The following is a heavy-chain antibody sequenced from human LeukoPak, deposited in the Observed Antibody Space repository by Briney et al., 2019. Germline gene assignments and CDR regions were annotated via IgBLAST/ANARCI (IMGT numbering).Heavy chain of an antibody. D-gene: IGHD1-26*01. Sequence: GRSLRLSCAASGFTFSSYGMHWVRQAPGKGLEWVAAIWYDGSNKYYADSVKGRFTISRDNSKNTLYLQMNSLRAEDTAVYYCARKVAGEWELLSDYWGQGTLVTVSS. V-gene: IGHV3-33*01. CDR3: ARKVAGEWELLSDY. CDR1: GFTFSSYG. J-gene: IGHJ4*02. CDR2: IWYDGSNK.